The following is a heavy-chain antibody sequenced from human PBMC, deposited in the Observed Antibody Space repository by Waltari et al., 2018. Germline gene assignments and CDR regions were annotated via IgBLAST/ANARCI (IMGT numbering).Heavy chain of an antibody. D-gene: IGHD3-10*01. CDR2: INRDGSEK. CDR3: SESLNF. J-gene: IGHJ4*02. Sequence: EVHLVESGGDLVHPGGSLRLSCAASGLPFSNSWMDWVRQAPGKGLEWVANINRDGSEKYYVDSVKGRFTISRDNAKNSLYLQMNSLRVEDTAVYFCSESLNFWGQGTLVTVSS. CDR1: GLPFSNSW. V-gene: IGHV3-7*01.